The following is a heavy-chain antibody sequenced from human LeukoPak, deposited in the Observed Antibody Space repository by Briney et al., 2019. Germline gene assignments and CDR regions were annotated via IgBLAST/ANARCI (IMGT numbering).Heavy chain of an antibody. Sequence: GGSLRLSCAASGFTVSTNYMSWVRQAPGKGLEWVSVIYSGGNTYYADSVEGRFTISRDNAKNSLYLQMNSLRAEDTAVYYCTRGSYGMDVWGQGTTVTVSS. V-gene: IGHV3-53*01. CDR1: GFTVSTNY. J-gene: IGHJ6*02. CDR2: IYSGGNT. CDR3: TRGSYGMDV.